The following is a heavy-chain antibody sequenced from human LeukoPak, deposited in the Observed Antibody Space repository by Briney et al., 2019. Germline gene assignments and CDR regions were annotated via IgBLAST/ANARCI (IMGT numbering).Heavy chain of an antibody. CDR2: ISYDGSNK. Sequence: GGSLRLSCAASGFTFSSYAMHWVRQAPGKGLEWVAVISYDGSNKYYADSVKGRFTISRDNSKNALYLQMNSLRAEDTAVYYCARQRTTVVTGLDYWGQGTLVTVSS. CDR1: GFTFSSYA. J-gene: IGHJ4*02. D-gene: IGHD4-23*01. V-gene: IGHV3-30-3*01. CDR3: ARQRTTVVTGLDY.